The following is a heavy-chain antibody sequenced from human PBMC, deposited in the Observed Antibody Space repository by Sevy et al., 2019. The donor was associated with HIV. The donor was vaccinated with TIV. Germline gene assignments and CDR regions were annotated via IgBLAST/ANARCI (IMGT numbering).Heavy chain of an antibody. CDR2: IWYDGSNK. J-gene: IGHJ4*02. CDR1: GFTFSKYG. CDR3: VKPPYDFWSGYYNTAYFDY. Sequence: GGSLRLSCAASGFTFSKYGMHWVRQAPGKGLEWVALIWYDGSNKYYADSVKGRFTISRDNSKNTLYLQMSSLRAEDTAVYYCVKPPYDFWSGYYNTAYFDYWGQGTLVTVSS. D-gene: IGHD3-3*01. V-gene: IGHV3-30*02.